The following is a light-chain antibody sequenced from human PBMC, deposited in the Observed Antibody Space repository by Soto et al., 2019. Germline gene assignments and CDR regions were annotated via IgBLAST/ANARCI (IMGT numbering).Light chain of an antibody. J-gene: IGKJ4*01. Sequence: EILMTQSPVTLSVSPGERASLSCRASQSVSSNLAWYQQKPGQAPRLLIYDASNRATGIPARFSGSGSGTDFTLTISSLEPEDFAVYYCQQRSNWPPLTFGGGTKVDI. CDR3: QQRSNWPPLT. CDR2: DAS. CDR1: QSVSSN. V-gene: IGKV3-11*01.